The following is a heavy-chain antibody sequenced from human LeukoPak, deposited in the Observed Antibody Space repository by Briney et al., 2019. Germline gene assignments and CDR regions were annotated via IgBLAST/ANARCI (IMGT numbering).Heavy chain of an antibody. V-gene: IGHV1-69*02. CDR3: ARAPGRVVVPAAVDY. D-gene: IGHD2-2*01. CDR1: GGTFSSYT. CDR2: IIPILGIA. Sequence: ASVKVSCKASGGTFSSYTISWVRQAPGQGLEWMGRIIPILGIANYAQKFQGRVTITADKSTSTAYMELSSLRSEDTAVYYCARAPGRVVVPAAVDYWGQGNLVTVSS. J-gene: IGHJ4*02.